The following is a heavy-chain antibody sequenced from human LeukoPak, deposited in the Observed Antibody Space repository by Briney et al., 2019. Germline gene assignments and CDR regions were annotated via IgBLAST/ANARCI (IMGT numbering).Heavy chain of an antibody. J-gene: IGHJ4*02. CDR2: IKEDGSEQ. CDR3: ARERIATASAGDY. V-gene: IGHV3-7*01. D-gene: IGHD6-13*01. Sequence: ANIKEDGSEQHYEDSVKGRFTISRDNAKNSLYLQMNSLRGEDTALYYCARERIATASAGDYWGQGTLVTVSS.